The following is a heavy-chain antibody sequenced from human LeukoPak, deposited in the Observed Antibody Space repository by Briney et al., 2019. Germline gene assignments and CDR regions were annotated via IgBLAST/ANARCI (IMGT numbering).Heavy chain of an antibody. CDR2: IWYDGSNK. V-gene: IGHV3-33*01. CDR1: GFTFSSYG. Sequence: GGSLRLSCAASGFTFSSYGMHWVRQAPGKGLEWVAVIWYDGSNKYYADSVKGRFTISRDNSENTLYLQMNSLRAGDTAVYYCASSGSYRFDYWGQGTLVTVSS. J-gene: IGHJ4*02. CDR3: ASSGSYRFDY. D-gene: IGHD1-26*01.